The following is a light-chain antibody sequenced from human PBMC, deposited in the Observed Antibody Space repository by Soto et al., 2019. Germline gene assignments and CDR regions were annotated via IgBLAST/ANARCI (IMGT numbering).Light chain of an antibody. CDR1: QSIGGF. J-gene: IGKJ4*01. CDR2: AAS. CDR3: QQSYSTPLT. V-gene: IGKV1-39*01. Sequence: DIQMTRSPSSPSVSVGDRVTITCRASQSIGGFLNWYQQKLGKAPKLLIYAASSLQSGVPSRFSGSGSGTDFTLTISSLQPEDFATYYCQQSYSTPLTFGGGTKVDIK.